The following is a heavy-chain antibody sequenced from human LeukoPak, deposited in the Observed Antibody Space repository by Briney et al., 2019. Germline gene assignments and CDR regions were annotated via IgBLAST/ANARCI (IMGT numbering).Heavy chain of an antibody. J-gene: IGHJ6*03. CDR3: ARGQQLVVDYYYYYYMDV. CDR2: INPNSGGT. Sequence: ASVKVSCTASGYTFTGYYMHWVRQAPGQGLEWMGWINPNSGGTNYAQKFQGRVTMTRDTSISTAYVELSRLRSDNTAMYYCARGQQLVVDYYYYYYMDVWGKGTTVTVSS. CDR1: GYTFTGYY. V-gene: IGHV1-2*02. D-gene: IGHD6-13*01.